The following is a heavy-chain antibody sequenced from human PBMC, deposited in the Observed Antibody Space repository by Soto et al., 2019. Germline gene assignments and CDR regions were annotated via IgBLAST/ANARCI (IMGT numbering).Heavy chain of an antibody. CDR3: ASAS. CDR1: GLTFKNYG. Sequence: EVQRLESGGALVQPGGSLRLSCAVSGLTFKNYGMSWVRQAPGKGLEWFSTIDTSGGGTYYADSVNGLFTISRDNSKKTLYRQMDSVRDGGSALYYCASASWGQGTQVTVSP. J-gene: IGHJ5*02. CDR2: IDTSGGGT. V-gene: IGHV3-23*01.